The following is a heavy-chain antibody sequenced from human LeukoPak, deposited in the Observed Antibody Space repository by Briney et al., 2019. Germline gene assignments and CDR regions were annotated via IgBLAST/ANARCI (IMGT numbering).Heavy chain of an antibody. V-gene: IGHV4-34*01. CDR2: INHSGST. CDR3: ARIGPSSSWVYFDY. J-gene: IGHJ4*02. Sequence: PSETLSLTCAVYGGSFSGYYWSWIRQPPGKGLEWIGEINHSGSTNYNPSLKSRVTISVDTSKNQFSLKLSSVTAADTAVYYCARIGPSSSWVYFDYWGQGTLVTVSS. CDR1: GGSFSGYY. D-gene: IGHD6-13*01.